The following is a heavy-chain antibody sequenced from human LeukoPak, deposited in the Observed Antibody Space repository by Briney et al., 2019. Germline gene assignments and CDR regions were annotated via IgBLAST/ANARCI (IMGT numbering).Heavy chain of an antibody. V-gene: IGHV3-7*03. CDR1: GFSLSAFW. Sequence: GGSLRLSCVVSGFSLSAFWMSWIRKAPGKGLECVATIKYDGGEKYYVDSVKGRFTISRDNTKNSLFLQMNSLRAEDTATYYCARTNLFDYWGQGALVTVSS. CDR2: IKYDGGEK. CDR3: ARTNLFDY. J-gene: IGHJ4*02.